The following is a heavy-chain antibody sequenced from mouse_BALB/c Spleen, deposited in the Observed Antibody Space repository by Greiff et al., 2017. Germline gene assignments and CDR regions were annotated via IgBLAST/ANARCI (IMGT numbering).Heavy chain of an antibody. Sequence: VQLQQPGAELVKPGASVKLSCKASGYTFTSYWMHWVKQRPGQGLEWIGEINPSNGRTNYNEKFKSKATLTVDKSSSTAYMQLSSLTSEDSAVYYCTKGNYLYYYAMDYWGQGTSVTVSS. CDR3: TKGNYLYYYAMDY. V-gene: IGHV1S81*02. D-gene: IGHD2-1*01. CDR1: GYTFTSYW. CDR2: INPSNGRT. J-gene: IGHJ4*01.